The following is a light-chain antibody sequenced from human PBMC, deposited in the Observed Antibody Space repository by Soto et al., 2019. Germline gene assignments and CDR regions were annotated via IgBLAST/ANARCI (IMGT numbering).Light chain of an antibody. V-gene: IGLV2-8*01. CDR1: SSDIGGYNY. CDR2: EVN. Sequence: QSVLTQPPSASGSPGQSVSISCTGTSSDIGGYNYVSWYQQHPGKAPKLIIYEVNKRPSGVPDRVSGSKSGNTASLTVSGLQAGDEADYYCCSYGGSNNMIFGGGTKLTVL. J-gene: IGLJ2*01. CDR3: CSYGGSNNMI.